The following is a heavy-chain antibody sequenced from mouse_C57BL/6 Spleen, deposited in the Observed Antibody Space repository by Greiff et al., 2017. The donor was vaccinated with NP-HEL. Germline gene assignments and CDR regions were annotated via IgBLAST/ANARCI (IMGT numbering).Heavy chain of an antibody. CDR3: ARGDDYERGFAY. J-gene: IGHJ3*01. CDR1: GYTFTSYW. V-gene: IGHV1-55*01. CDR2: IYPGSGST. Sequence: VQLQQPGAELVKPGASVKMSCKASGYTFTSYWITWVKQRPGQGLEWIGDIYPGSGSTNYNEKFKSKATLTVDTSSSTAYMQLSSLTSEDSAVYYCARGDDYERGFAYWGQGTLVTVSA. D-gene: IGHD2-4*01.